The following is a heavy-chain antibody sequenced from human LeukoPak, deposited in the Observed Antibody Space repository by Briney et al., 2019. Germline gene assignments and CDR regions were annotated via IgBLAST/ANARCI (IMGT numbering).Heavy chain of an antibody. CDR3: AREKGGQLYYFDY. V-gene: IGHV3-30-3*01. CDR2: MSYDGSNK. J-gene: IGHJ4*02. Sequence: PGRSLRLSCAASGFTFSSYAMHWVRQAPGKGLEWVAVMSYDGSNKYYADSVKGRFTISRDNSKNTLYLQMNSLRAEDTAVYYCAREKGGQLYYFDYWGQGTLVTVSS. D-gene: IGHD2-2*01. CDR1: GFTFSSYA.